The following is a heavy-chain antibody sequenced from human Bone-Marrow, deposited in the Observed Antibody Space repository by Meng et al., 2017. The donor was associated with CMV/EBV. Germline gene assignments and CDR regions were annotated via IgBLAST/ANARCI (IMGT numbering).Heavy chain of an antibody. Sequence: GESLKISCAASGFTFSSYAMHWVRQAPGKGLEWVAVISYDGSNKYYADSVKGRFTISRDNSKNTLYLQMNSLRAEDTAVYYCARENTYYYDSSGYYGPYWVQGTLVTVSS. V-gene: IGHV3-30-3*01. D-gene: IGHD3-22*01. CDR1: GFTFSSYA. J-gene: IGHJ1*01. CDR2: ISYDGSNK. CDR3: ARENTYYYDSSGYYGPY.